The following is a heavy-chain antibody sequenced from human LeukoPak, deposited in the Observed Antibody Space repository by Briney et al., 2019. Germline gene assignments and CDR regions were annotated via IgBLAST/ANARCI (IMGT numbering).Heavy chain of an antibody. Sequence: SETLSLTCTVSGGSINTANYYWGWLRQPPGKGLEWIGSIYYSETTYDNPSLKSRVTISIETSKNQFSLRLSSVTASDTAVYYCARDLRGYSYGYYYYYMDVWGKGTTVTVSS. CDR2: IYYSETT. CDR1: GGSINTANYY. V-gene: IGHV4-39*02. D-gene: IGHD5-18*01. CDR3: ARDLRGYSYGYYYYYMDV. J-gene: IGHJ6*03.